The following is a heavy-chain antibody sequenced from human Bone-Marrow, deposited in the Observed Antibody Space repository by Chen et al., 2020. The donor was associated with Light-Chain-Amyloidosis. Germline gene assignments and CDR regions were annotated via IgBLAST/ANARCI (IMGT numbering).Heavy chain of an antibody. V-gene: IGHV5-51*01. J-gene: IGHJ4*02. Sequence: EVQLEQSGPEVKKPGEYLKISCKGSGYTFPNYWIGWVRQMPGKGLEWMGVSYPDDSDARYSPSFEGQVTISADKSITTAYLQWRSLKASDTAMYYCARRRDGYNFDYWGQGTLVTVSS. CDR1: GYTFPNYW. D-gene: IGHD5-12*01. CDR2: SYPDDSDA. CDR3: ARRRDGYNFDY.